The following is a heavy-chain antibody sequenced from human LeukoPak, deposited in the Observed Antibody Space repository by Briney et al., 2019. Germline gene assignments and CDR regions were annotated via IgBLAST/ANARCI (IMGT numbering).Heavy chain of an antibody. CDR1: GFTFSSYA. V-gene: IGHV3-23*01. J-gene: IGHJ5*02. D-gene: IGHD5-12*01. CDR3: ARVVATIKGNNWFDP. CDR2: ISGSGGST. Sequence: GGSLRLSCAASGFTFSSYAMSWVRQAPGKGLEWVSAISGSGGSTYYADSVKGRFTISRDNAKNSLYLQMNSLRAEDTAVYYCARVVATIKGNNWFDPWGQGTLVTVSS.